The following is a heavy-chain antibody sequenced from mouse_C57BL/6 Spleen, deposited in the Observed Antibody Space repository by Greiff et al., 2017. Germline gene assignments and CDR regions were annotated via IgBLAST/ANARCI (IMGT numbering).Heavy chain of an antibody. CDR3: ARQTTVDAMDY. D-gene: IGHD1-1*01. J-gene: IGHJ4*01. CDR2: IDPSDSYT. Sequence: QVQLQQPGAELVMPGASVKLSCKASGYTFTSYWMHWVKQRPGQGLEWIGEIDPSDSYTNYNQKFKGKSTLTVDKSSSTAYMQLSSLTSEDSAVYYCARQTTVDAMDYWGQGTSVTVSS. CDR1: GYTFTSYW. V-gene: IGHV1-69*01.